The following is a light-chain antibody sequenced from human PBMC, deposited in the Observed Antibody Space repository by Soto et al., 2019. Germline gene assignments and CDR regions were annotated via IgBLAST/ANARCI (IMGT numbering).Light chain of an antibody. Sequence: EIVLTQSPGTLSLSPGERATLSCRASQSVSSSYLAWYQQKPGQAPRLLIYGASGSATGIPDRFSGSGSGTDFTLTISRLEPEDFAVYYCQHYGSSPETFGQGTKVEIK. V-gene: IGKV3-20*01. CDR3: QHYGSSPET. CDR1: QSVSSSY. J-gene: IGKJ1*01. CDR2: GAS.